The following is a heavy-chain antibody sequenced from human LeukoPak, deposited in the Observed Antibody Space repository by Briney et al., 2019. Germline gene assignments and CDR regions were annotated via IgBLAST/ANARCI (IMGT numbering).Heavy chain of an antibody. Sequence: SETLSLTCAVYGGSFSGYYWSWIRQPPGKGLEWIGEINHSGSTNYNPSLKSRVTISVDTSKNQFSLKLSSVTDADTAVYYCARGPLAVAGTTPLDYWGQGTLVTVSS. CDR2: INHSGST. D-gene: IGHD6-19*01. J-gene: IGHJ4*02. CDR3: ARGPLAVAGTTPLDY. V-gene: IGHV4-34*01. CDR1: GGSFSGYY.